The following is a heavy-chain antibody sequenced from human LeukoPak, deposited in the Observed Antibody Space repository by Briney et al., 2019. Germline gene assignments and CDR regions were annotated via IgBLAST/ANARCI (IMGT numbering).Heavy chain of an antibody. Sequence: ASVKVSCKASGGTFSSYAISWVRQAPGQWLEWMGWISAYNGNTNYAQKLQGRVTMTTDTSTSTAYMELRSLRSDDTAVYYCARDYYDSSGYYDFDYWGQGTLVTVSS. CDR3: ARDYYDSSGYYDFDY. CDR1: GGTFSSYA. CDR2: ISAYNGNT. V-gene: IGHV1-18*01. J-gene: IGHJ4*02. D-gene: IGHD3-22*01.